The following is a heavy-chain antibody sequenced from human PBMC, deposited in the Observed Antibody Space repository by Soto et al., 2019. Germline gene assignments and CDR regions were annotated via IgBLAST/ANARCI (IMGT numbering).Heavy chain of an antibody. J-gene: IGHJ5*02. Sequence: GGSLRLSCAASGFTFSSYAMSWVRQAPGKGLEWVSAISGSGGSTYYADSVKGRFTISRDNSKNTLYLQMNSLRAEDTAVYYCAKSPPGIVVVPAAIIRWFDPWGQGTLVTVSS. V-gene: IGHV3-23*01. D-gene: IGHD2-2*02. CDR2: ISGSGGST. CDR1: GFTFSSYA. CDR3: AKSPPGIVVVPAAIIRWFDP.